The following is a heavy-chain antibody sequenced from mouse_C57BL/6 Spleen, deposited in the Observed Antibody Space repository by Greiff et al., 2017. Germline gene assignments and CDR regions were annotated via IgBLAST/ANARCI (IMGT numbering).Heavy chain of an antibody. D-gene: IGHD1-1*01. J-gene: IGHJ4*01. CDR1: GYAFSSSW. Sequence: QVQLQQSGPELVKPGASVKISCKASGYAFSSSWMNWVKQRPGKGLEWIGRIYPGDGDTNYNGKFKGKATLTADKSSSTAYMQLSSLTSEDSAVYFCASTTVVEDYYAMDYWGQGTSVTVSS. V-gene: IGHV1-82*01. CDR2: IYPGDGDT. CDR3: ASTTVVEDYYAMDY.